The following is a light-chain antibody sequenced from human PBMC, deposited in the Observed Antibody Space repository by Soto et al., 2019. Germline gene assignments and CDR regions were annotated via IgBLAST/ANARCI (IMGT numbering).Light chain of an antibody. Sequence: QSVLTQPPSVSGAPGQRVTISCTGSSSNIGAGYDVHGYQQLPGTAPKLLIYGNSNRPSGVPDRFSGSKSGTSASLAITGLQAEYESDYYCQSYDSSLSGYYVFGTGTKVTVL. CDR1: SSNIGAGYD. J-gene: IGLJ1*01. CDR2: GNS. V-gene: IGLV1-40*01. CDR3: QSYDSSLSGYYV.